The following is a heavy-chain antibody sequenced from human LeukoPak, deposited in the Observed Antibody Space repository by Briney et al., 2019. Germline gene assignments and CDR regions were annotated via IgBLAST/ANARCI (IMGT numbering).Heavy chain of an antibody. D-gene: IGHD3-22*01. J-gene: IGHJ4*02. Sequence: GGSLRLSCAASGFTFSSYAMSWVRQAPGKGLEWISAVSGSGDSTNYADSVKGRFTISRDNSKNTLYLQMNSLRAEDTAVYYCAKDLPSLDYYDSSGYLDYWGQGTLVTVSS. V-gene: IGHV3-23*01. CDR1: GFTFSSYA. CDR3: AKDLPSLDYYDSSGYLDY. CDR2: VSGSGDST.